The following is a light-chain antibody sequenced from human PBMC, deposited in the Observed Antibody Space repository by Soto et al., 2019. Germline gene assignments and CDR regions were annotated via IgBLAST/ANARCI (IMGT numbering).Light chain of an antibody. CDR1: KLGDKY. CDR2: QDT. V-gene: IGLV3-1*01. J-gene: IGLJ3*02. Sequence: SYELTQPPSVSVSPGQTASITCSGYKLGDKYACWYQQKPGQSPVLVIYQDTKRPSGIPERFSGSNSGNTATLTISGTQAMDEADYYCQAWDSYTAWVFGGGTKLTVL. CDR3: QAWDSYTAWV.